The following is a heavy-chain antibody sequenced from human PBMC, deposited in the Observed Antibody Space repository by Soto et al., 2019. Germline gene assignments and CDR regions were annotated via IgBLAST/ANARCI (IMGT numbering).Heavy chain of an antibody. CDR3: AKGDGRIVPRHFDS. D-gene: IGHD6-6*01. CDR1: GFNFSSYA. V-gene: IGHV3-23*01. Sequence: EVHLLESGGDLVQPGGSLRLSCAASGFNFSSYAMSWVRQAPGKGLEWVSGISSGGGSPYNADSVKGRFTISRDNSKNTLYLQMNSLRAADTAVYFCAKGDGRIVPRHFDSWGQGTLVTVSS. CDR2: ISSGGGSP. J-gene: IGHJ4*02.